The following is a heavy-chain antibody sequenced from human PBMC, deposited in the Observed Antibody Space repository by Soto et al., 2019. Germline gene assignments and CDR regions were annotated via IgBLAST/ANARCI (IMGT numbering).Heavy chain of an antibody. CDR3: AGSTYCNGGSCYPGYDDY. J-gene: IGHJ4*02. Sequence: PSETLSLTCTVSGGSISSYYWSWIRQPPGKGLEWIGYIYYSGSTNYNPSLKSRVTISVETSKNQFSLKLSSVTAADTAVYYCAGSTYCNGGSCYPGYDDYWGQGTLVTVSS. D-gene: IGHD2-15*01. CDR1: GGSISSYY. V-gene: IGHV4-59*08. CDR2: IYYSGST.